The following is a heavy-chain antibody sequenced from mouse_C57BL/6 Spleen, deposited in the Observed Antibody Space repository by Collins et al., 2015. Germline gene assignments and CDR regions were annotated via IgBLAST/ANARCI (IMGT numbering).Heavy chain of an antibody. CDR3: ARRSLYDYDVGYAMDY. D-gene: IGHD2-4*01. J-gene: IGHJ4*01. V-gene: IGHV5-9-1*01. CDR1: GFTFSSYA. Sequence: EVMLVESGGGLVKPGGSLKLSCAASGFTFSSYAMSWVRQTPEKRLEWVATISSGGSYTYYPDSVKGRFTISRDNAKNTLYLQMSSLRSEDTAMYYCARRSLYDYDVGYAMDYWGQGTSVTVSS. CDR2: ISSGGSYT.